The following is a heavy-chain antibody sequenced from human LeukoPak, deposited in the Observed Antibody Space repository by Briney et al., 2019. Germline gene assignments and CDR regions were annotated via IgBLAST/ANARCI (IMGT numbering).Heavy chain of an antibody. J-gene: IGHJ4*02. CDR2: IYHSGST. V-gene: IGHV4-39*07. Sequence: SETLSLTCTVSGGSISSSSYYWGWIRQPPGKGLEWIGSIYHSGSTYYNPSLKSRVTISVDTSKNQFSLKLSSVTAADTAVYYCAAGRWDYGDYGSVDYWGQGTLVTVSS. CDR1: GGSISSSSYY. CDR3: AAGRWDYGDYGSVDY. D-gene: IGHD4-17*01.